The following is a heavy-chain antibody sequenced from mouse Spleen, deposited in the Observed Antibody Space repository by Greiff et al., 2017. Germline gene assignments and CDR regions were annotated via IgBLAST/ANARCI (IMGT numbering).Heavy chain of an antibody. V-gene: IGHV3-6*01. CDR3: AKLGRYYFDY. J-gene: IGHJ2*01. Sequence: EVQLVESGPGLVKPSQSLSLTCSVTGYSITSGYYWKWIRQFPGNKLEWMGYISYDGSNNYNPSLKNRISITRDTSKNQFFLKLNSVTTEDTATYYCAKLGRYYFDYWGQGTTLTVSS. CDR2: ISYDGSN. D-gene: IGHD4-1*01. CDR1: GYSITSGYY.